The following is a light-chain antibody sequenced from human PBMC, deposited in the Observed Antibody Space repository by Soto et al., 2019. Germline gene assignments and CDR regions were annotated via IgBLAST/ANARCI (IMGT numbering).Light chain of an antibody. CDR2: GAS. J-gene: IGKJ1*01. V-gene: IGKV3-15*01. CDR1: QSVSSN. CDR3: QQYNNWPGT. Sequence: EIVMTQSPATLSVSPGERATLSCRASQSVSSNLAWYQQKPGQAPRLLSFGASTRATGIPARFSGSGSGTEFTLTISSLLSEDFAVYYCQQYNNWPGTFGQGTKVEIK.